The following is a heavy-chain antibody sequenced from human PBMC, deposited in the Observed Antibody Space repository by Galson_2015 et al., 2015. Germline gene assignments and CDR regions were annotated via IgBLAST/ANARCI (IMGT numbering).Heavy chain of an antibody. CDR1: GFTFSNYA. J-gene: IGHJ4*02. CDR2: ISGSGGST. D-gene: IGHD2-2*01. V-gene: IGHV3-23*01. CDR3: AKDRGLKGYCTSTSCKGAEY. Sequence: SLRLSCAASGFTFSNYAMSWVRQAPGKGLEWVSGISGSGGSTYYADSVKGRFTISRDNSKNTLYVQMNSLRAEDTAVYYCAKDRGLKGYCTSTSCKGAEYWGQGTLVTVYS.